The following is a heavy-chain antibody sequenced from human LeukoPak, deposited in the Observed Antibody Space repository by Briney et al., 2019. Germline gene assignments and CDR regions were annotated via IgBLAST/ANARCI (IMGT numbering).Heavy chain of an antibody. CDR1: GFTFSSNY. CDR3: AGNAVNTYYFDY. CDR2: IYSGGST. V-gene: IGHV3-66*01. J-gene: IGHJ4*02. Sequence: GGSLRLSCAASGFTFSSNYMSWVRQAPGKGLEWISVIYSGGSTYYSDSVKGRFTISRDNSKNTLYLQMNSLRAEDTAVYYCAGNAVNTYYFDYWGQGTLVTVSS. D-gene: IGHD3-22*01.